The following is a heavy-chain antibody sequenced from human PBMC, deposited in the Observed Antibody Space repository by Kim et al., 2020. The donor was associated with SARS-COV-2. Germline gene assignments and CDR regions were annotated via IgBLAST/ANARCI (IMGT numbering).Heavy chain of an antibody. CDR3: ARDNNPSYYGSGSYGY. J-gene: IGHJ4*02. CDR1: GFTFSSYS. Sequence: GGSLRRSCAASGFTFSSYSMNWVRQAPGKGLEWVSYISSSSSTIYYADSVKGRFTISRDNAKNSLYLQMNSLRDEDTAVYYCARDNNPSYYGSGSYGYWGQGTLVTVSS. D-gene: IGHD3-10*01. CDR2: ISSSSSTI. V-gene: IGHV3-48*02.